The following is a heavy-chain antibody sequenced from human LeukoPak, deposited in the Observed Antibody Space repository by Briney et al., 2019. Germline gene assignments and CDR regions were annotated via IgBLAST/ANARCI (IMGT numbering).Heavy chain of an antibody. J-gene: IGHJ4*02. CDR3: AKEANYVWGSYPPATWDY. CDR2: ISGSGGST. D-gene: IGHD3-16*02. CDR1: GFTFSSYA. Sequence: GGSLRLSCAASGFTFSSYAMSWVRQAPGKGLEWVSAISGSGGSTYYADSVKGRFTISRDNSKNTLYLQINSLRAEDTAVYYCAKEANYVWGSYPPATWDYWGQGTLVTVSS. V-gene: IGHV3-23*01.